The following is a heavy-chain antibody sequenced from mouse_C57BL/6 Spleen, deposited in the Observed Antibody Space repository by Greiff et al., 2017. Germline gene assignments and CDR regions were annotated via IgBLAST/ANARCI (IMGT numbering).Heavy chain of an antibody. J-gene: IGHJ4*01. V-gene: IGHV10-1*01. CDR1: GFSFNTYA. CDR3: VRRAVPFMDY. CDR2: IRSKSNNYAT. Sequence: EVKLVESGGGLVQPKGSLKLSCAASGFSFNTYAMNWVRQAPGTGLEWVARIRSKSNNYATYYADSVKDRFTISRDDSESMLYLQMNNLKTEDTAMYYCVRRAVPFMDYWGQGTSVTVSS.